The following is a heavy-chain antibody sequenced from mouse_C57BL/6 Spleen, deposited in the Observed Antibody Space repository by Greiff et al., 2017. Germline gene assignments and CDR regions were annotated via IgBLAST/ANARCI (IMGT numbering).Heavy chain of an antibody. V-gene: IGHV1-52*01. D-gene: IGHD2-2*01. Sequence: VQLQQPGAELVRPGSSVKLSCKASGYTFTSYWMHWVKQRPIQGLEWIGNIDPSDSETHYNQKFKDKATLTVDKSSSTAYMQLLSLTSEDSAVYYCARTGNGYYGYFGVWGTGTTVTVSS. CDR2: IDPSDSET. CDR3: ARTGNGYYGYFGV. CDR1: GYTFTSYW. J-gene: IGHJ1*03.